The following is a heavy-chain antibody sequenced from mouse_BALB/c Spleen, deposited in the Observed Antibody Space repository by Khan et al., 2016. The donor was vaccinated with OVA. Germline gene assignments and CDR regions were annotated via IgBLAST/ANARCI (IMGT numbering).Heavy chain of an antibody. Sequence: QVQLKQSGAELAKPGASVKMSCTASGYTFTNYWIHWIKQRPGQGLEWIGYINPSTGYTAYNQKFKDKATLTTDESSSAAYLQLSSLTSEDSAVYYCTRKGQDGLFAFWGQGTLVTVSA. D-gene: IGHD2-3*01. CDR2: INPSTGYT. V-gene: IGHV1-7*01. CDR3: TRKGQDGLFAF. CDR1: GYTFTNYW. J-gene: IGHJ3*01.